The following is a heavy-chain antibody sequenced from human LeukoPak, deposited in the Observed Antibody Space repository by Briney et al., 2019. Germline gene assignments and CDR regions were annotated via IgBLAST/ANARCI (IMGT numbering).Heavy chain of an antibody. Sequence: GASVKVSCKASGYTFTSYYMYWARQAPGQGLEWMGIINPNRGSTSYAQKFQGRVTMTRDMSTSTVYMELSSLRSEDTAVYYCATGGHVRVYDSSAYYGHYWGQGTLVTVSS. CDR2: INPNRGST. CDR1: GYTFTSYY. CDR3: ATGGHVRVYDSSAYYGHY. D-gene: IGHD3-22*01. J-gene: IGHJ4*02. V-gene: IGHV1-46*01.